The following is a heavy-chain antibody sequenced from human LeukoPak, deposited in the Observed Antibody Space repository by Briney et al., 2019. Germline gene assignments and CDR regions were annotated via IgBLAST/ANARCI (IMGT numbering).Heavy chain of an antibody. D-gene: IGHD3-10*01. Sequence: GASVKVSCKTSGYTFTNYYIHWVRQAPGQGLECMGIINPNGGATSYTQKFQGRVTMTRDTSTSTVYMELSSLRSEDPAVYYCARVMVAWFGDKAFDYWGQGTLVTVSS. CDR1: GYTFTNYY. J-gene: IGHJ4*02. CDR2: INPNGGAT. V-gene: IGHV1-46*01. CDR3: ARVMVAWFGDKAFDY.